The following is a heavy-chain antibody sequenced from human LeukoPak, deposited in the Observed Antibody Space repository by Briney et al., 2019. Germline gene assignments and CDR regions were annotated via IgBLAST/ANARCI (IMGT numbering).Heavy chain of an antibody. CDR2: ISYDGSNK. J-gene: IGHJ3*02. CDR3: ARDLAGYNLPAFDI. Sequence: QSGGSLRLSCAASGFTFSSYAMHWVRQAPGKGLEWVAVISYDGSNKYYADSVKGRFTISRDNAKNSLYLQMNSLRAEDTAVYYCARDLAGYNLPAFDIWGQGTMVTVSS. CDR1: GFTFSSYA. D-gene: IGHD5-24*01. V-gene: IGHV3-30*04.